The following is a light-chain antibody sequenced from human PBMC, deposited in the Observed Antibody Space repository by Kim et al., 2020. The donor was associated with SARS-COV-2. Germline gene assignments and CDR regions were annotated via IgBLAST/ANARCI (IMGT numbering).Light chain of an antibody. CDR3: QQRSNWPPALT. Sequence: GERATLSCRVSQSVSSSYLAWYQQKPGQAPRLLIYDASNRATGVPARFSGSGSGTDFTLTISSLQSEDFAVYYCQQRSNWPPALTFGGGTKVDIK. J-gene: IGKJ4*01. CDR2: DAS. V-gene: IGKV3-11*01. CDR1: QSVSSSY.